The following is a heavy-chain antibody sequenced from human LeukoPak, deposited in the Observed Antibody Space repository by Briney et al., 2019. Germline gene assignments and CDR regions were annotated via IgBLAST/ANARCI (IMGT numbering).Heavy chain of an antibody. J-gene: IGHJ5*02. D-gene: IGHD6-19*01. Sequence: GGSLRLSCAASGLTFSTYAMSWVRQAPGKGLEWVSGIVDGGGSTYHADSVKGRFIIYRDNSKNTLYLEMKSLRADDTGVYYCTSAWAYASGWESWGQGTLVTVSS. CDR2: IVDGGGST. CDR1: GLTFSTYA. CDR3: TSAWAYASGWES. V-gene: IGHV3-23*01.